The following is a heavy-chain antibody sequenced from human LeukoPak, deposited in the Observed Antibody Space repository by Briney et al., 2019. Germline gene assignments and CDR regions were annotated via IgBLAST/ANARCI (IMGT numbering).Heavy chain of an antibody. J-gene: IGHJ5*02. Sequence: SETLSLTRTVSGGSISSSSYYWGWIRQPPGKGLEWIGSIYYSGSTYYNPSLKSRVTISVDTSKNQFSLKLSSVTAADTAVYYCARVRDFWSPTDPWGQGTLVTVSS. CDR1: GGSISSSSYY. V-gene: IGHV4-39*01. CDR2: IYYSGST. D-gene: IGHD3-3*01. CDR3: ARVRDFWSPTDP.